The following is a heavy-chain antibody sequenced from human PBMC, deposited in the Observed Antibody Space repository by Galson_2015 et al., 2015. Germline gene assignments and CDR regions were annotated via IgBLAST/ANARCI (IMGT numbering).Heavy chain of an antibody. D-gene: IGHD1-1*01. CDR2: ISYDGSNK. CDR3: AKDRSTGTDAFDI. J-gene: IGHJ3*02. V-gene: IGHV3-30*18. CDR1: GFTFSSYG. Sequence: SLRLSCAASGFTFSSYGVHWVRQAPGKGLEWVAVISYDGSNKYYADSVKGRFTISRDNSKNTLYLQMNSLRAEDTAVYYCAKDRSTGTDAFDIWGQGTMVTVSS.